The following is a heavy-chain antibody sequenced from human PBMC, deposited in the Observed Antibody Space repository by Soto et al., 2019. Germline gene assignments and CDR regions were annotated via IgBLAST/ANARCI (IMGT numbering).Heavy chain of an antibody. CDR2: IYYSGST. CDR3: ARGELDAFDI. J-gene: IGHJ3*02. CDR1: GGSISSYY. D-gene: IGHD3-16*01. Sequence: SETLSLTCTVYGGSISSYYWSWIRQPPGKGLEWIGYIYYSGSTNYNPSLKSRVTISVDTSKNQFSLKLSSVTAADTAVYYCARGELDAFDIWRQGTMVTVSS. V-gene: IGHV4-59*08.